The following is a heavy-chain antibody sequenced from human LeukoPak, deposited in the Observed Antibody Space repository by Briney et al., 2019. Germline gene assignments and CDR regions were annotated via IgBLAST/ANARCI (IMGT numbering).Heavy chain of an antibody. CDR1: GFTFSSYA. D-gene: IGHD6-13*01. V-gene: IGHV4-34*01. J-gene: IGHJ6*03. Sequence: GSLRLSCAASGFTFSSYAMTWIRQPPGKGLEWIGEINHSGSTNYNPSLKSRVTISVDTSKNQFSLKLSSVTAADTAVYYCARQFAAADYYYYYMDVWGKGTTVTISS. CDR2: INHSGST. CDR3: ARQFAAADYYYYYMDV.